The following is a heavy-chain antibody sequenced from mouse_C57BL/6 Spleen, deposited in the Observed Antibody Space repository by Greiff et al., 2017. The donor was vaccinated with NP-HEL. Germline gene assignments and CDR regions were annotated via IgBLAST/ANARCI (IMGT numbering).Heavy chain of an antibody. J-gene: IGHJ2*01. D-gene: IGHD3-2*02. CDR3: AISSGYYFDY. V-gene: IGHV1-82*01. Sequence: QVQLKQSGPELVKPGASVKISCKASGYAFSSSWMNWVKQRPGKGLEWIGRIYPGDGDTNYNGKFKGKATLTADKSSSTAYMQLSSLTSEDSAVYFCAISSGYYFDYWGQGTTLTVSS. CDR1: GYAFSSSW. CDR2: IYPGDGDT.